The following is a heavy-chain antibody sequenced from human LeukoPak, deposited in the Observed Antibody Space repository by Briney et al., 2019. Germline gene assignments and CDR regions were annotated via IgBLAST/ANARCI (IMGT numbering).Heavy chain of an antibody. V-gene: IGHV4-39*07. Sequence: SETLSLTCTVSGGSISSYYWGWIRQPPGKGLEWIGSIYYSGSTYYKSSLKSRVTISVDRSKNQFSLKLSSVTAADTAVYYCARDTSSWSGGAYYGMDVWGQGTTVTVSS. CDR2: IYYSGST. J-gene: IGHJ6*02. D-gene: IGHD6-13*01. CDR3: ARDTSSWSGGAYYGMDV. CDR1: GGSISSYY.